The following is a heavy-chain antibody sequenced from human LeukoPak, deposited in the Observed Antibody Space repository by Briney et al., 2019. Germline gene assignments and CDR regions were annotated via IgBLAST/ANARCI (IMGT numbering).Heavy chain of an antibody. Sequence: PSETLSLTCTVSGGSISSYYWSWIRQPPGKGLEWIGYIYYSGSTNYNPSLKSRVTISVDTSKNQFSLKLSSVTAADTAMYYCGRGWAASDFDYGGRGTLVTVSS. V-gene: IGHV4-59*01. CDR2: IYYSGST. CDR1: GGSISSYY. D-gene: IGHD6-13*01. J-gene: IGHJ4*02. CDR3: GRGWAASDFDY.